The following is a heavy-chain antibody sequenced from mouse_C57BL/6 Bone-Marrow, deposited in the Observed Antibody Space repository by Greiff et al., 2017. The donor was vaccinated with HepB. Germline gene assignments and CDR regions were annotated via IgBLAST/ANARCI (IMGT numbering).Heavy chain of an antibody. Sequence: EVHLVESGGDLVKPGGSLRLSCAASGFTFSSYGMSWVRQTPDKRLEWVATISSGGSYTYYPDSVKGRFTISRDNAKNTLYLQMSSLKSEDTAMYYCARQAMDYWGQGTSVTVSS. CDR3: ARQAMDY. CDR1: GFTFSSYG. V-gene: IGHV5-6*01. J-gene: IGHJ4*01. CDR2: ISSGGSYT.